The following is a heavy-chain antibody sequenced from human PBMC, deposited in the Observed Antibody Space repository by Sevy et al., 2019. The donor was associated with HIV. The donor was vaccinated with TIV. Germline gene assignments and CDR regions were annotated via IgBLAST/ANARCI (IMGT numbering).Heavy chain of an antibody. CDR3: AKALNPALVSMIEVILRTLKGFDV. CDR1: GFTFNTHA. D-gene: IGHD3-22*01. V-gene: IGHV3-23*01. CDR2: ISGPGLST. Sequence: GGSLRLSCTASGFTFNTHAMTWVRQAPGKGLEWVSVISGPGLSTYYADSVKGRFTISRDNSQNTLYLQMNSLRVDDTATYYFAKALNPALVSMIEVILRTLKGFDVWGQGTMVTVSS. J-gene: IGHJ3*01.